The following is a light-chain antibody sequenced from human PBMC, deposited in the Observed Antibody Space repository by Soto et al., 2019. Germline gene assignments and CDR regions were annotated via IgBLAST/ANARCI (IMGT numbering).Light chain of an antibody. CDR1: QSISGW. Sequence: DIQMTQSPSTLSASVGDRVTITCRASQSISGWLAWYQQKPGKAPKLLIYDASSLESGVPSRFSGSGSGTEFTLPIISLQPDDFATYYCQQYNSYSPYTFGQGTKLEIK. V-gene: IGKV1-5*01. CDR2: DAS. J-gene: IGKJ2*01. CDR3: QQYNSYSPYT.